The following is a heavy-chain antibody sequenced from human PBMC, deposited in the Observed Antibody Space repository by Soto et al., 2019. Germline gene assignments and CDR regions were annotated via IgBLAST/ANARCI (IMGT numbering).Heavy chain of an antibody. CDR1: GGSISSGGYY. V-gene: IGHV4-31*03. J-gene: IGHJ6*03. CDR2: IYYSGST. CDR3: ARGRTGTTFAHYYYMDV. Sequence: TSETLSLTCTVSGGSISSGGYYWSWIRQHPGKGLEWIGYIYYSGSTYYNPSLKSRVTISVDTSKNQFSLKLSSVTAADTAVYYCARGRTGTTFAHYYYMDVWGKGTTVTVSS. D-gene: IGHD1-7*01.